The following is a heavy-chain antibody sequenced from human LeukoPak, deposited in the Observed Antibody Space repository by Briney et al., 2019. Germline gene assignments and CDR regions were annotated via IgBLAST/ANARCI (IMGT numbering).Heavy chain of an antibody. CDR3: ARDGDTVLTRGYYYYMDV. CDR1: GFTFSSYT. V-gene: IGHV3-21*01. Sequence: PGGSLRLSCAASGFTFSSYTMNWVRHAPGKGLEWVSSISTSSSYIYYADSVKGRFTISRDNAKKSLYLQMNSLRAEDTAVYYCARDGDTVLTRGYYYYMDVWGKGTTVTVSS. D-gene: IGHD4-23*01. J-gene: IGHJ6*03. CDR2: ISTSSSYI.